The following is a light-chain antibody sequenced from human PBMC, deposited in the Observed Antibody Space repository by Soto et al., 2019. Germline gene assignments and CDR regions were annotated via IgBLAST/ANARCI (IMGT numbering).Light chain of an antibody. CDR1: QAVPNN. J-gene: IGKJ4*01. V-gene: IGKV1-9*01. CDR2: EES. CDR3: QQVKTYPRT. Sequence: DIHLTQSPSFLSASVRDRVTITCRPSQAVPNNMAWYQQKPGKPPKLLIYEESTLHSGVPSRFSGRKSGTQFTLTTGSLHPEDFATHYCQQVKTYPRTFGGGTKVEIK.